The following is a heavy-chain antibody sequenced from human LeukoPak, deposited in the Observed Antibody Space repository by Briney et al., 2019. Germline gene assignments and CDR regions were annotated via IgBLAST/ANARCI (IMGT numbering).Heavy chain of an antibody. V-gene: IGHV3-74*01. D-gene: IGHD1-1*01. CDR2: IYSDGSST. CDR1: GFTFRSYW. J-gene: IGHJ4*02. Sequence: PGGSLRLSCAASGFTFRSYWMHWVRQAPGKGLVWVSRIYSDGSSTGYADSVKGRFTISRDNAKNMLYLQMNSLRGEDKAVYYCVRDAGNWIGNYYFDYWGQGTLVTVSS. CDR3: VRDAGNWIGNYYFDY.